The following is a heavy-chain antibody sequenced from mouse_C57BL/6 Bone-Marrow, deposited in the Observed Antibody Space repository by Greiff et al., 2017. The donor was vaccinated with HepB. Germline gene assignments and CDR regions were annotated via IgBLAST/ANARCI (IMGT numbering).Heavy chain of an antibody. J-gene: IGHJ4*01. CDR1: GYTFTSYG. Sequence: QVQLQQSGAELARPGASVKLSCKASGYTFTSYGISWVKQRTGQGLEWIGEIYPRSGNTYYNEKFKGKATLTADKSSSTAYMVLRSLTSDDSAVYYCARDYYYGSYAMDYWGQGTSVTVSS. CDR2: IYPRSGNT. CDR3: ARDYYYGSYAMDY. D-gene: IGHD1-1*01. V-gene: IGHV1-81*01.